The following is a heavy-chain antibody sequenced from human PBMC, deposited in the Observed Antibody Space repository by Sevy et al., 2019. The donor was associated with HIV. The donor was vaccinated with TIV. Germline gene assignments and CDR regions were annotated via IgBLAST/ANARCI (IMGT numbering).Heavy chain of an antibody. V-gene: IGHV3-7*04. J-gene: IGHJ4*02. D-gene: IGHD2-2*02. CDR2: IKEDDTVK. CDR1: GFNIESYC. CDR3: VRAIQSEGSF. Sequence: GGSLRLSCAASGFNIESYCMNWVRQAPGKPLEWVANIKEDDTVKYYVDSVQGRFTIFRDNGRNLVYLVMNNLRVEDTALYYCVRAIQSEGSFWGQGTLVTVSS.